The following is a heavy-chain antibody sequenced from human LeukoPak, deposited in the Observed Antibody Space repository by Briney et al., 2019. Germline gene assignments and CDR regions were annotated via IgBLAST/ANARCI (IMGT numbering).Heavy chain of an antibody. J-gene: IGHJ4*02. Sequence: GWSLRLSCAASGFTFSNYWMSWVRQTPGKGLEWVANIKQDGSEKYYVDSVKGRFTISRDNAKNSLYLQMNSLGAEDTAVYYCARDKIVGATHFDYWGQGTLVTVSS. CDR1: GFTFSNYW. CDR3: ARDKIVGATHFDY. D-gene: IGHD1-26*01. CDR2: IKQDGSEK. V-gene: IGHV3-7*01.